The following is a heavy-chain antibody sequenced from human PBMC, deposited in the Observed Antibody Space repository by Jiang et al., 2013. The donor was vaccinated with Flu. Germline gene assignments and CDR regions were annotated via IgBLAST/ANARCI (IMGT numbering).Heavy chain of an antibody. V-gene: IGHV1-18*01. Sequence: GAEVKKPGASVRVSCRVSGDTLSELSIHWVRQAPGQGLEWMGWISAYNGNTNYAQKLQGRVTMTTDTSTSTAYMELRSLRSDDTAVYYCARDKGGVGATIGFDPWGQGTLVTVSS. CDR2: ISAYNGNT. CDR1: GDTLSELS. CDR3: ARDKGGVGATIGFDP. D-gene: IGHD1-26*01. J-gene: IGHJ5*02.